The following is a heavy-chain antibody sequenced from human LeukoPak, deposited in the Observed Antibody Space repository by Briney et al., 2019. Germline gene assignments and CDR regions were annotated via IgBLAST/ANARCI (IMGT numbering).Heavy chain of an antibody. CDR1: GCTFSSYA. CDR3: AKAFPKVTTGNYFDY. V-gene: IGHV3-23*01. J-gene: IGHJ4*02. CDR2: ISGSGGST. D-gene: IGHD4-17*01. Sequence: GGSLRLSCAGSGCTFSSYAMSWVRQAPGKGLEWVSAISGSGGSTYYADSVKGRFTISRDNSKNTLYLQMNSLRAEDTAVYYCAKAFPKVTTGNYFDYWGQGTLVTVSS.